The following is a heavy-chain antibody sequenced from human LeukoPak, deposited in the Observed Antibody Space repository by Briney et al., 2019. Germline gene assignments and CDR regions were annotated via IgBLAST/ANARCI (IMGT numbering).Heavy chain of an antibody. V-gene: IGHV3-48*03. CDR2: ISSSGTAI. D-gene: IGHD2-2*01. J-gene: IGHJ4*02. CDR3: ARKYCSTTSCLFDN. CDR1: GFTFSSYE. Sequence: PGGSLRLSCAASGFTFSSYEMNWVRQAPGKGQQWVSDISSSGTAIYYADSVKGRFTISRDNAKNSLYLQMNSLRAEDTAVYYCARKYCSTTSCLFDNWGQGTLVTVSS.